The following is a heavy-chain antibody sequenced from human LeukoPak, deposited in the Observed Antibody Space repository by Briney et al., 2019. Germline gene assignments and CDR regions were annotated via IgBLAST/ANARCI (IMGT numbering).Heavy chain of an antibody. CDR1: GFTFSAYA. CDR2: ISGSGDTT. D-gene: IGHD3-10*01. J-gene: IGHJ4*02. CDR3: AKGTMVRGDRDY. V-gene: IGHV3-23*01. Sequence: GGSLRLSCAASGFTFSAYAMSWVRQAPGKGLEWVSAISGSGDTTYYADSVKGRFTISRDNFKNTLYLQVNSLRAEDTAVYYCAKGTMVRGDRDYWGQGTLVTVSS.